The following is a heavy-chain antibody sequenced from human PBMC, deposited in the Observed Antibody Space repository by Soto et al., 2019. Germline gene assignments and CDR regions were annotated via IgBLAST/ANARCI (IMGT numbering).Heavy chain of an antibody. D-gene: IGHD3-22*01. V-gene: IGHV4-38-2*01. CDR2: IYHGGST. Sequence: SETLSLTCAVSGYSISSGYYWGWLRQPPGKGLEWIGSIYHGGSTYYNPSRKSRVTLSIDMTNNHAWLIRNSVTAADTAVYSCARVGPWVPYFYDSSPYTFETRFGPWGQGTLVTVSS. J-gene: IGHJ5*02. CDR3: ARVGPWVPYFYDSSPYTFETRFGP. CDR1: GYSISSGYY.